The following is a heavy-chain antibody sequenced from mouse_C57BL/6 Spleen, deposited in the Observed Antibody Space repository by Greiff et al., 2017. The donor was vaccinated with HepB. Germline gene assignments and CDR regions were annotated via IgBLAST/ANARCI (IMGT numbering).Heavy chain of an antibody. CDR1: GFTFSSYA. D-gene: IGHD2-2*01. J-gene: IGHJ1*03. V-gene: IGHV5-9-1*02. CDR2: ISSGGDYI. CDR3: TRAVTTGYFDV. Sequence: EVKLMDSGEGLVKPGGSLKLSCAASGFTFSSYAMSWVRQTPEKRLEWVAYISSGGDYIYYADTVKGRFTISRDNARNTLYLQMSSLKSEDTAMYYCTRAVTTGYFDVWGTGTTVTVSS.